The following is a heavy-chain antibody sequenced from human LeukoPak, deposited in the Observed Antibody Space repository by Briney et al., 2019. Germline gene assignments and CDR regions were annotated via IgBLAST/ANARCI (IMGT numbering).Heavy chain of an antibody. J-gene: IGHJ4*02. Sequence: PSETLSLTCTVSVGSVSGYFWSWIRQPPGQELEWIGCIYYSGTTDYNPSLRSRVTLSVDTSKNQFSLKLTSVTAADTAVYFCARHVPTPYYGTSGPFDYWGQGTLVTVSS. CDR2: IYYSGTT. CDR3: ARHVPTPYYGTSGPFDY. D-gene: IGHD3-22*01. V-gene: IGHV4-59*08. CDR1: VGSVSGYF.